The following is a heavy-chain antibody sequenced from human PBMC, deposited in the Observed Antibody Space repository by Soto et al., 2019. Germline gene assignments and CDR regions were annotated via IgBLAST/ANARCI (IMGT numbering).Heavy chain of an antibody. CDR2: IKGRGINT. CDR1: GFTFSDYV. J-gene: IGHJ6*02. Sequence: AGSLRLSGATSGFTFSDYVMNWVRLAPGKGLEWVAIIKGRGINTNYAESVSGRFTISRDNSKNTLYLQMNSLRAEDTAIYYCTRPFPTTGDRPYYGLDIWGQGTTVTVSS. CDR3: TRPFPTTGDRPYYGLDI. V-gene: IGHV3-23*01. D-gene: IGHD1-1*01.